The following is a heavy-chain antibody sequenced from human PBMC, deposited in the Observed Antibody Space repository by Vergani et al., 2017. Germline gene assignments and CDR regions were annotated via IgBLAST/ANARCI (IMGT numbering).Heavy chain of an antibody. CDR1: GGTFSSYA. CDR3: ARDSPFDWIAFDI. V-gene: IGHV1-69*04. J-gene: IGHJ3*02. CDR2: IIPILGIA. D-gene: IGHD3-9*01. Sequence: QVQLVQSGAEVKKPGSSVTVSCKASGGTFSSYAIRWVRQAPGQGLEWMGKIIPILGIAKYAQKFQGRVTITADKSTSTAYMELSSLSSEDTAVYYCARDSPFDWIAFDIWGQGTMVTVSS.